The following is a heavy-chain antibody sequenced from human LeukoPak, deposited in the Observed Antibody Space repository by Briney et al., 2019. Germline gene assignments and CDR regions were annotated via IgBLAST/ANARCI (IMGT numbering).Heavy chain of an antibody. V-gene: IGHV3-7*04. D-gene: IGHD1/OR15-1a*01. CDR1: GFTFW. J-gene: IGHJ4*02. CDR3: TRVTTNGYFEY. Sequence: GGSLRLSCAASGFTFWMAWVRQAPGTGLEWVASIKLDESERHHVDSVKGRFTISRDNAKNSLYLQMNSLRAEDTAVYFCTRVTTNGYFEYWAREPWSPSPQ. CDR2: IKLDESER.